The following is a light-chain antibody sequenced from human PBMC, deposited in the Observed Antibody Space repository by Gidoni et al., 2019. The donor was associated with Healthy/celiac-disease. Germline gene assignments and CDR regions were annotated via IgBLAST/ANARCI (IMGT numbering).Light chain of an antibody. Sequence: SYELTQPPSVSVSPGQTASITCPGAKLGDKYAYWYHQKPGQSPVLVIYQDSKRPSGIPGRFSCSNAGNTATLTISGTQAMDEADYYCQAWDSSTDNYVFGTGTKVTVL. CDR2: QDS. J-gene: IGLJ1*01. CDR1: KLGDKY. V-gene: IGLV3-1*01. CDR3: QAWDSSTDNYV.